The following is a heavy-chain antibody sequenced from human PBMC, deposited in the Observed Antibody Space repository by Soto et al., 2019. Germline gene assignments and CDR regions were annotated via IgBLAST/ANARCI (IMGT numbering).Heavy chain of an antibody. CDR2: INPNSGNI. CDR1: GNTFTSYD. V-gene: IGHV1-8*01. J-gene: IGHJ4*02. Sequence: ASVKVSCKASGNTFTSYDINWVRQATGHGLEWMGWINPNSGNICYAQKFQGRVTMTRDTAIRTAYMEVSRLRSDDTAVYYCARGRASGSYYLLDYWGKGTLVNVS. D-gene: IGHD3-10*01. CDR3: ARGRASGSYYLLDY.